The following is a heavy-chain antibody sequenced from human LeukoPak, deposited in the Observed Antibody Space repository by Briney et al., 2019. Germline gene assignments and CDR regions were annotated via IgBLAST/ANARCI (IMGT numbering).Heavy chain of an antibody. CDR3: AREMVVGNYFNY. V-gene: IGHV4-39*01. J-gene: IGHJ4*02. Sequence: PSETLSLTCTVSGGSISSSNYYWDWIRQPPGKGLEWIGSIYYSGSTCYNPSLKSRVTISVDTSKIQFSLQLSSVTAADTAVYYCAREMVVGNYFNYWGQGTLVTVSS. D-gene: IGHD2-15*01. CDR1: GGSISSSNYY. CDR2: IYYSGST.